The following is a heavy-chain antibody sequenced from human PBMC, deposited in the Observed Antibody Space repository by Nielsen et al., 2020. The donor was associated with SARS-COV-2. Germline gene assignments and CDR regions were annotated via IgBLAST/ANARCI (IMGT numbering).Heavy chain of an antibody. CDR2: IYYSGST. CDR1: GGSISSYY. CDR3: ARDSDSGYDC. D-gene: IGHD5-12*01. J-gene: IGHJ4*02. V-gene: IGHV4-59*13. Sequence: GSLRLSCTVSGGSISSYYWSWIRQPPGKGLEWIGYIYYSGSTNYNPSLKSRVTISVDTSKNQFSLKLSSVTAADTAVYYCARDSDSGYDCWGQGTLVTVSS.